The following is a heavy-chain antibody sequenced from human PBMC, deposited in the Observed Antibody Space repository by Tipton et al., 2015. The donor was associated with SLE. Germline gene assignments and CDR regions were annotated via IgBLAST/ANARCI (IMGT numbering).Heavy chain of an antibody. V-gene: IGHV4-38-2*02. D-gene: IGHD3-22*01. CDR3: ARETLVYYYDSSGPLDY. J-gene: IGHJ4*02. CDR2: IYHSGST. CDR1: GYSISSGYY. Sequence: TLSLTCAVSGYSISSGYYWGWIRQPPGKGLEWIGSIYHSGSTSYNPSLKSRVTISVDTSKNQFSLKLSSVTAADTAVYYCARETLVYYYDSSGPLDYWGQGTLVTVSS.